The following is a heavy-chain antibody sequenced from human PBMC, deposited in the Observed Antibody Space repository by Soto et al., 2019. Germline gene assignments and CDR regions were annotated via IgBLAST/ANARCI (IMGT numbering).Heavy chain of an antibody. CDR3: ARERATISMDV. CDR1: GYTFTRYY. V-gene: IGHV1-46*01. J-gene: IGHJ6*02. CDR2: VNPSGDNT. D-gene: IGHD5-12*01. Sequence: ASVKVSCKASGYTFTRYYIHWVRQAPGQGLEWMGIVNPSGDNTNYAQKFRGRVTMTRDTSTNTAYMELSSLRSEDTAVYYCARERATISMDVWGQGTTVTVSS.